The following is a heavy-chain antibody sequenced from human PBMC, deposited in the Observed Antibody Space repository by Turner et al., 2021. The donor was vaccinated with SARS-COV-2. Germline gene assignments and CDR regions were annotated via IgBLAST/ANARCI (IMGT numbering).Heavy chain of an antibody. CDR3: ARGAHGDYEDAFDI. J-gene: IGHJ3*02. D-gene: IGHD4-17*01. Sequence: VQLVESGGGAVQPVTSLRLCWAASGFTFSSYGLRWVRQAAGRGVGGVAVLWYDGSNKFYADAVEGRFTISRDNSKNTLYLQMSSRRAEDTAVYYGARGAHGDYEDAFDIWGQGTLVTISS. V-gene: IGHV3-33*01. CDR1: GFTFSSYG. CDR2: LWYDGSNK.